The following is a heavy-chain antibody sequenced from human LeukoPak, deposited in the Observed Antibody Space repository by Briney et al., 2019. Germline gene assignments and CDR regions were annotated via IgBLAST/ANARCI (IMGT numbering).Heavy chain of an antibody. Sequence: PGGSLRLSCAASGFTFSSYGMHWVRQAPGKGLEWVAFIRYDGSNKYYADSVKGRFTISRDSSKNTLYLQMNSLRAEDTAVYYCAKEWGYCSSTSCPPDYWGQGTLVTVSS. D-gene: IGHD2-2*01. CDR2: IRYDGSNK. V-gene: IGHV3-30*02. CDR1: GFTFSSYG. J-gene: IGHJ4*02. CDR3: AKEWGYCSSTSCPPDY.